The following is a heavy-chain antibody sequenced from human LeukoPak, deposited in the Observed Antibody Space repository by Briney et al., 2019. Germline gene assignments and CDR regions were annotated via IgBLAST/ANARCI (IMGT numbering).Heavy chain of an antibody. J-gene: IGHJ5*02. Sequence: PSETLSLTCTVSGGSISSSSYYWGWIRQPPGKGLEWLGSIYYSGSTYYNPSLKSRVTISVDTSKNQFSLKLSSVTAADTAVYYWARARPGWFDLWGEGTLVTVSS. CDR3: ARARPGWFDL. CDR2: IYYSGST. D-gene: IGHD7-27*01. CDR1: GGSISSSSYY. V-gene: IGHV4-39*07.